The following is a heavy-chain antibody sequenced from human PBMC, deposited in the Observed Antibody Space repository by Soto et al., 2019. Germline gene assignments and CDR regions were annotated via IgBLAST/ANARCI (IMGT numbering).Heavy chain of an antibody. Sequence: QVQLVQSGAEVKKPGSSVKVSCKASGGTFSSYAISWVRQAPGQGLEWMGGIIPIFGTANYAQKFQGRVTITADESTNTAYMELSSLRSEDTAVYYCARDGGGSSSYYYYYGMDVWGQGTTVTVSS. CDR1: GGTFSSYA. CDR2: IIPIFGTA. CDR3: ARDGGGSSSYYYYYGMDV. D-gene: IGHD6-6*01. V-gene: IGHV1-69*01. J-gene: IGHJ6*02.